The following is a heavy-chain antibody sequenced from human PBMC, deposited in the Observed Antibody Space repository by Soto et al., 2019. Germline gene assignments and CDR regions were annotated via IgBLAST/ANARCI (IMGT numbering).Heavy chain of an antibody. CDR1: GGTFSSYA. CDR3: AKGNVVVVAAGDAFDI. CDR2: IIPIFGTA. J-gene: IGHJ3*02. Sequence: SVKVSCKASGGTFSSYAISWVRQAPGQGLEWMGGIIPIFGTANYAQKFQGRVTITADESTSTAYMELSSLRSEDTAVYYCAKGNVVVVAAGDAFDIWGQGTMVTVSS. D-gene: IGHD2-15*01. V-gene: IGHV1-69*13.